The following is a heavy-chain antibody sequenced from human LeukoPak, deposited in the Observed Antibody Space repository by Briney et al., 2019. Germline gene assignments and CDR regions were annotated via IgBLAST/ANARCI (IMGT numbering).Heavy chain of an antibody. CDR2: IYYTGST. Sequence: SETLSLTCTVSGGSISTYYWSWIRQPPGKGLEWIGYIYYTGSTNYNPSLKSRVTISLDTSKNQFSLKLSSVTAADTAVYYCARGYYGWGNDGWDNWFDPWGQGTLVTVSS. D-gene: IGHD3-10*01. V-gene: IGHV4-59*01. CDR3: ARGYYGWGNDGWDNWFDP. J-gene: IGHJ5*02. CDR1: GGSISTYY.